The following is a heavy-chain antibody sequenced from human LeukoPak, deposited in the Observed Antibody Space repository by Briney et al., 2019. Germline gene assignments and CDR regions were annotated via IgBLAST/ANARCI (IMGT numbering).Heavy chain of an antibody. J-gene: IGHJ4*02. CDR3: AIDYEHTDRFDY. CDR1: GGTFSSYA. D-gene: IGHD4-17*01. Sequence: SVKVSCKASGGTFSSYAISWVRQAPGQGLEWMGRIIPILGIANYAQKFQGRVTITADKSTSTAYMELSSLRSEDTAVYYCAIDYEHTDRFDYWGQGTLVTVSA. V-gene: IGHV1-69*04. CDR2: IIPILGIA.